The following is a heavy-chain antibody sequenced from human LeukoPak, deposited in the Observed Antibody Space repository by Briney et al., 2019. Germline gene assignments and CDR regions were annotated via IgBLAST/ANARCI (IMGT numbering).Heavy chain of an antibody. CDR1: GGSISSYY. CDR3: ASNTPSPIYYDSAFDI. V-gene: IGHV4-59*01. CDR2: IYYSGST. Sequence: PSETLSLTCTVSGGSISSYYWSWIRQPPGKGLEWIGYIYYSGSTNYNPSLKSRVTISVDTSKNQFSLKLSSVTAADTAVYYCASNTPSPIYYDSAFDIWGQGTMVTVSS. J-gene: IGHJ3*02. D-gene: IGHD3-22*01.